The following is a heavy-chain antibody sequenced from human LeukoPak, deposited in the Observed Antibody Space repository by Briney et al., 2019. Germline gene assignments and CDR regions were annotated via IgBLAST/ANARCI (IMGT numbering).Heavy chain of an antibody. J-gene: IGHJ5*02. V-gene: IGHV3-21*01. D-gene: IGHD2-15*01. CDR3: ARGADGVSSNSRGWFDP. CDR2: ISTNSSYI. Sequence: KPGRSLRLSCTASGFTFSSYSMNWVRQAPGKGLEWVSSISTNSSYIYYADSVKGRFTISRDNARNSLYLQMNTLRAEDTAVYSCARGADGVSSNSRGWFDPWGQGTLVTVSS. CDR1: GFTFSSYS.